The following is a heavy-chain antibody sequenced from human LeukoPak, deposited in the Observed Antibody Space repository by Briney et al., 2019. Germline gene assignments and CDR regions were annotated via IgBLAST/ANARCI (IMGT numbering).Heavy chain of an antibody. CDR3: AKYYYGSGTPFFDY. CDR1: GFTFSYYS. D-gene: IGHD3-10*01. V-gene: IGHV3-23*01. Sequence: GGSLRLSCAASGFTFSYYSMSWVRQAPGKGLEWVSGITGSAGSTHYADSVKGRFTISRDNSKNTLYLQMNSLRAEDTAVYYCAKYYYGSGTPFFDYWGQGTLVTVSS. J-gene: IGHJ4*02. CDR2: ITGSAGST.